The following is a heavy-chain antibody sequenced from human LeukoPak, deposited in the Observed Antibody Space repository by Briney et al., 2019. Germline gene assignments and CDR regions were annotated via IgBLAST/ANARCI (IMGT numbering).Heavy chain of an antibody. J-gene: IGHJ4*02. D-gene: IGHD6-13*01. Sequence: SETLSLTCTVSGGSNSSGDYYWSWIRQPPGKGLEWNGYIYYSGSTYYNPSLKSRVTISVDTSKNQFSLKLSSLTAADTAVYYCASYSSSWYERGGTFDYWGQGTLVTVSS. CDR1: GGSNSSGDYY. CDR3: ASYSSSWYERGGTFDY. CDR2: IYYSGST. V-gene: IGHV4-30-4*08.